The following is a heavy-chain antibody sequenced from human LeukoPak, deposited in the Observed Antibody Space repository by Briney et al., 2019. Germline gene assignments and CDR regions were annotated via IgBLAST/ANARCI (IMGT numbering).Heavy chain of an antibody. D-gene: IGHD4-11*01. CDR1: GYTFTSYY. CDR3: ARDPDDYSNYVEDY. CDR2: IIPILGIA. Sequence: SVKVSCKASGYTFTSYYMHWVRQAPGQGLEWMGRIIPILGIANYAQKFQGRVTITADKSTSTAYMELSSLRSEDTAVYYCARDPDDYSNYVEDYWGQGTLVTVSS. V-gene: IGHV1-69*04. J-gene: IGHJ4*02.